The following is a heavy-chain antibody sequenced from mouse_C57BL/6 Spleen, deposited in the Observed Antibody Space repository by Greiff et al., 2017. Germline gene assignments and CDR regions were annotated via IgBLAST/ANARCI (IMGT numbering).Heavy chain of an antibody. D-gene: IGHD1-1*01. J-gene: IGHJ3*01. CDR1: GYEFSSYW. Sequence: QVQLKQSGAELVKPGASVKISCKASGYEFSSYWMNWVKQRTGKGLEWIGQIYPGDGDTNYNGKFKGKATLTADKSSSTAYMQLSSLTSEDSAVYFCASSYITTVANWGQGTLVTVSA. CDR2: IYPGDGDT. CDR3: ASSYITTVAN. V-gene: IGHV1-80*01.